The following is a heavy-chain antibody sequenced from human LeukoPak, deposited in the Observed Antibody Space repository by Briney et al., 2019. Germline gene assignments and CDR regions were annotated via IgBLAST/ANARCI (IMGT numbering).Heavy chain of an antibody. CDR3: AKIYSYGSRSFDY. V-gene: IGHV3-48*03. CDR1: GFTFSSYE. D-gene: IGHD5-18*01. J-gene: IGHJ4*02. CDR2: ISSSGSTI. Sequence: GGSLRLSCAASGFTFSSYEMNWVRQAPGKGLEWVSYISSSGSTIYYADSVKGRFTISRDNAKNPLYLQMNSLRAEDTAVYYCAKIYSYGSRSFDYWGQGTLVTVSS.